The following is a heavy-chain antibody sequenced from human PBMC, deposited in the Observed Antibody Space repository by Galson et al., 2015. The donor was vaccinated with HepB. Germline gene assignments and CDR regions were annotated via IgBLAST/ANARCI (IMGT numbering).Heavy chain of an antibody. V-gene: IGHV3-21*01. J-gene: IGHJ4*02. Sequence: CAASGFTFSSYSMNWVRQAPGKGLEWVSSISSSSSYIYYADSVKGRFTISRDNAKNSLYLQMNSLRAEDTAVYYCARDLRSAYYYDSSGYYFDYWGQGTLVTVSS. CDR2: ISSSSSYI. D-gene: IGHD3-22*01. CDR1: GFTFSSYS. CDR3: ARDLRSAYYYDSSGYYFDY.